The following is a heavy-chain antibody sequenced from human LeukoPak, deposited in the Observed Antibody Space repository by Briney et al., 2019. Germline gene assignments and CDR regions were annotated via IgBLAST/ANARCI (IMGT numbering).Heavy chain of an antibody. CDR2: IRGNADTT. Sequence: GGSLRLSCAASGFIFSNYGMSWVRQAPGKGLEWVSAIRGNADTTYYADSVKGRFTISRDNSKNTLYLQMNSLRAEDTAVYYCARGLNDVLLWFGEFADDPFDYWGQGTLVTVSS. CDR1: GFIFSNYG. V-gene: IGHV3-23*01. D-gene: IGHD3-10*01. CDR3: ARGLNDVLLWFGEFADDPFDY. J-gene: IGHJ4*02.